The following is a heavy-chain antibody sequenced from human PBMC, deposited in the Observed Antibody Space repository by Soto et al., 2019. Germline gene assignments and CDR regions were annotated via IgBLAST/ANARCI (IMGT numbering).Heavy chain of an antibody. CDR3: ARIASAGRGWDV. V-gene: IGHV3-7*01. J-gene: IGHJ6*02. Sequence: EVQLVESGGGLVQPGGSLRLSCAASGFTFSSYWMSWVRQAPVKGLEWVGNIKQDGSEKNYVDFVEGRFTISRGTAENSLYLQMNSLRAEDTAVYYCARIASAGRGWDVWGQGTTVVVSS. CDR1: GFTFSSYW. D-gene: IGHD6-13*01. CDR2: IKQDGSEK.